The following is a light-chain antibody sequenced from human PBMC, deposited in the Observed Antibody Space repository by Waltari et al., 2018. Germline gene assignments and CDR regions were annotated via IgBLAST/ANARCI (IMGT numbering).Light chain of an antibody. V-gene: IGLV4-69*01. CDR1: SGHSSNV. J-gene: IGLJ3*02. CDR3: QTGGHGTWV. CDR2: VNSDGSH. Sequence: QLVLTQSPSASASLGASVKLTCTLSSGHSSNVIAWHQQQPEKGPRYLMKVNSDGSHSKGDKIPDRFSGSSSGAERYLTISGLQSEDEADYYCQTGGHGTWVFGGGTKLTVL.